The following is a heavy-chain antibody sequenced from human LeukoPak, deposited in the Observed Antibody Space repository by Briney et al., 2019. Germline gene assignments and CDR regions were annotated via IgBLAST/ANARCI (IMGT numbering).Heavy chain of an antibody. D-gene: IGHD3-10*01. CDR3: AKDKYYGSGSYFDY. V-gene: IGHV3-30*18. CDR2: ISYDGSNK. CDR1: GFTFSSYG. Sequence: GGPLRLSCAASGFTFSSYGMHWVRQAPGKGLEWVAVISYDGSNKYYADSVKGRFTISRDNSKNTLYLQMNSLRAEDTAVYYCAKDKYYGSGSYFDYWGQGTLVTVSS. J-gene: IGHJ4*02.